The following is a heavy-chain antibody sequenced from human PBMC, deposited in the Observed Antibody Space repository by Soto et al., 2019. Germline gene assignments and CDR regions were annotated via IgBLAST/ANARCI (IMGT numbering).Heavy chain of an antibody. CDR3: ARGRSSWYRRGSYYYYGMDV. D-gene: IGHD6-13*01. CDR1: GGAFSGFY. Sequence: EQLQQWGAGLLKPSETLSLTCVVYGGAFSGFYWTWIRQPPGKGLEWIGEIDHSESTNYNPPLKSRVTISVDTSKNQVSLKLSSVTAADTAVYYCARGRSSWYRRGSYYYYGMDVWGQGTAVTVSS. V-gene: IGHV4-34*01. J-gene: IGHJ6*02. CDR2: IDHSEST.